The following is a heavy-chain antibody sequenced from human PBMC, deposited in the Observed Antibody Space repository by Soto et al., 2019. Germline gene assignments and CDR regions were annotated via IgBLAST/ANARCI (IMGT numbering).Heavy chain of an antibody. V-gene: IGHV1-69*01. CDR3: AREVVTETTWGSFDS. Sequence: QVHLVQSGADGRKSGSSVRVSCTASGGGTLSNGAISWVRQAPGQGLEWLGRISPFFGTTDYSQSFQGRLTMTADASTGTIYMDLRSLKSDDTAVYYCAREVVTETTWGSFDSWGQGTLVTVSS. CDR1: GGGTLSNGA. D-gene: IGHD2-21*02. CDR2: ISPFFGTT. J-gene: IGHJ4*02.